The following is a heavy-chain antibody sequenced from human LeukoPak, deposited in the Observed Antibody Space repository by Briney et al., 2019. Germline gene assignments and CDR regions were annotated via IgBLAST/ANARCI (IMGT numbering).Heavy chain of an antibody. CDR1: GFTFSSYS. CDR3: ARERDASDAFDI. J-gene: IGHJ3*02. D-gene: IGHD5-24*01. CDR2: ISSSSSYI. V-gene: IGHV3-21*01. Sequence: GGSLRLSCLASGFTFSSYSMNWVRQAPGKGLKWVSSISSSSSYIYYADSVKGRFTISRDNAKNSLYLQMKSPRAEDTAVYYCARERDASDAFDIWGQGTMVTVSS.